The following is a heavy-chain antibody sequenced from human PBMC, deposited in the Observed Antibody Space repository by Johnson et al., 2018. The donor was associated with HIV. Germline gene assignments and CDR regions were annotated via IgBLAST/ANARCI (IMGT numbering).Heavy chain of an antibody. V-gene: IGHV3-23*04. CDR2: ISGSGGST. CDR3: AKDREYYGSGSFYAFGI. D-gene: IGHD3-10*01. J-gene: IGHJ3*02. Sequence: VQLVESGGGLVQPGGSLRLSCAASGFTFSSYAMSWVRQAPGKGLEWVSAISGSGGSTYYADSVKGRFTISRDNSKNTLYLQMNSLRAEDTAVYYCAKDREYYGSGSFYAFGIWGQGTMVTVSS. CDR1: GFTFSSYA.